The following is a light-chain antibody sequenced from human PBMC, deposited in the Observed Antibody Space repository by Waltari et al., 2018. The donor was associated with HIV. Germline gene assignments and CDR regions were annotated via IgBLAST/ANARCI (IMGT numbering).Light chain of an antibody. CDR2: WAS. Sequence: DIVMTQSPDSLVVSLGERATINCKSSQSVLYSSNNKNYLAWYQTKPGQPPKLLIYWASTRESGVPDRFSGSGSGTDFTLTISSLQAEDVAVYYCQQYYSTPFTFGGGTKVEIK. V-gene: IGKV4-1*01. CDR1: QSVLYSSNNKNY. J-gene: IGKJ4*01. CDR3: QQYYSTPFT.